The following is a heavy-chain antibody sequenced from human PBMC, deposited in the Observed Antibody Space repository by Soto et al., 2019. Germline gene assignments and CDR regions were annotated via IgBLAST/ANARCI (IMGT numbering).Heavy chain of an antibody. D-gene: IGHD6-19*01. CDR2: INTNTGNP. J-gene: IGHJ4*02. V-gene: IGHV7-4-1*01. CDR3: ARGADSSGWYEGGY. Sequence: ASVKVSCKASGYTFTSYAMNWVRQAPGQGLEWMGWINTNTGNPTYAQGFTGRFVFSLDTSVSTAYLQICSLKAEDTAVYYCARGADSSGWYEGGYWGQATLVTVSS. CDR1: GYTFTSYA.